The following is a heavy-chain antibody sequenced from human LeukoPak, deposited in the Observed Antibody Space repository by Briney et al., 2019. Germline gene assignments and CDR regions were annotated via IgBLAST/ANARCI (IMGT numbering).Heavy chain of an antibody. CDR3: ALRGRLGELSLDY. CDR1: GFTFSSYA. J-gene: IGHJ4*02. D-gene: IGHD3-16*02. CDR2: ISGSGGST. Sequence: GGSLRLSCAASGFTFSSYAMSWVRQAPGKGLEWVSAISGSGGSTYYADSVKGRFTISRDNSKNTLYLQMNSLRAEDTAVYYCALRGRLGELSLDYWGQGTLVTVSS. V-gene: IGHV3-23*01.